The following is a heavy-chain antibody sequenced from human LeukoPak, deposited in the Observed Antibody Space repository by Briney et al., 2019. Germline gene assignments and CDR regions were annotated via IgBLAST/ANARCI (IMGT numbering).Heavy chain of an antibody. CDR3: ASFADDSSGYYYFDY. Sequence: SETLSLTCTVSGGSISSYYWSWIRQPPGKGLEWIGYIYYSGSTNYNPSLKSRVTISVDTSKNQFSLKLSSVTAADTAVYYCASFADDSSGYYYFDYWGQGTLVTVSS. CDR2: IYYSGST. V-gene: IGHV4-59*08. D-gene: IGHD3-22*01. J-gene: IGHJ4*02. CDR1: GGSISSYY.